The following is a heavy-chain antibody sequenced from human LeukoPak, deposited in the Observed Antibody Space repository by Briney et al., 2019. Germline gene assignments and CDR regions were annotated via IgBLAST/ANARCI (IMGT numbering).Heavy chain of an antibody. D-gene: IGHD2-2*01. CDR2: IKQDGSEK. CDR3: ARVVPAAIAFDY. J-gene: IGHJ4*02. CDR1: GFTFSNYW. Sequence: GGSLRLSCAASGFTFSNYWMSWVRQAPGKGLEWVANIKQDGSEKYYVDSVKGRFTISRDNAKNSLYLQMNSLRAEDTAMYYCARVVPAAIAFDYWGQGTLVTVSS. V-gene: IGHV3-7*01.